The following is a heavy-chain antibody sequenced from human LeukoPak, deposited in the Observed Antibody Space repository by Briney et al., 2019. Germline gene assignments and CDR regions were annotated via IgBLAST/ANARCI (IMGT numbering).Heavy chain of an antibody. CDR2: INHSGST. V-gene: IGHV4-34*01. D-gene: IGHD3-22*01. CDR1: GGSFSGYY. CDR3: TRAASSGPLFTYHMDV. J-gene: IGHJ6*03. Sequence: SETLSLTCAVYGGSFSGYYWSWIRQPPGKGLEWIGEINHSGSTNYNPSLKSRVTISVDTSKNQFSLKLTSVTAVDTAVYYCTRAASSGPLFTYHMDVWGKGTTVTVSS.